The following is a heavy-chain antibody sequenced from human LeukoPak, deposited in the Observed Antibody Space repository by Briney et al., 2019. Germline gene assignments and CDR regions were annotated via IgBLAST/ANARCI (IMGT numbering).Heavy chain of an antibody. CDR3: ARERRDSSSWYYFDY. CDR1: GFTFSSYS. V-gene: IGHV3-21*01. CDR2: ISSSSSYI. J-gene: IGHJ4*02. D-gene: IGHD6-13*01. Sequence: PGGSLRLSCAASGFTFSSYSMNWVRQAPGKGLEWVSSISSSSSYIYYADSVKGRFTISRDNANNSLYLQMNSLRAEDTAVYYCARERRDSSSWYYFDYWGQGTLVTVSS.